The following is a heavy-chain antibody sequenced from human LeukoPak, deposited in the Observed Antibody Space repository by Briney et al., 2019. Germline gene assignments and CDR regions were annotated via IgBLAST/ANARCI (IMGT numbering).Heavy chain of an antibody. J-gene: IGHJ6*03. V-gene: IGHV1-8*01. CDR2: MNPNSGNT. CDR1: GYTFTSYD. Sequence: ASVKVSFKASGYTFTSYDINWVRQATGQGLEWMGWMNPNSGNTGYSQKFQGRVTMTRNTSISTAYMELSSLRSEDTAIYYCARGSRAQATYYYYMDVWGKGTTVTISS. CDR3: ARGSRAQATYYYYMDV.